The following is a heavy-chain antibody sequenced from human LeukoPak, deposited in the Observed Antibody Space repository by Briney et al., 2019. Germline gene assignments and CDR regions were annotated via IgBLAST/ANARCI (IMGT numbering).Heavy chain of an antibody. D-gene: IGHD6-19*01. CDR2: TYYSGST. CDR3: ARLTVAGYFDY. V-gene: IGHV4-59*08. J-gene: IGHJ4*02. CDR1: GGSISSYY. Sequence: SETLSLTCTVSGGSISSYYWSWIRQPPGKGLEWIGYTYYSGSTNYNPSLKSRVTISVDTSKNQFSLKLSSVTAADTAVYYCARLTVAGYFDYWGQGTLVTVSS.